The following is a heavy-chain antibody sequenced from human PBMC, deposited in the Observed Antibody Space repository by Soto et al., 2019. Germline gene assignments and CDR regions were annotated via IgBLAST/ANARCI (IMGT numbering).Heavy chain of an antibody. CDR2: ISGSGGST. J-gene: IGHJ4*02. V-gene: IGHV3-23*01. CDR1: GFAFNDFA. D-gene: IGHD5-12*01. Sequence: GGSLRLSCAASGFAFNDFAMNWVRQAPGKGLEWVSAISGSGGSTYYADSVKGRFTISRDNSKNTLYLQMNSLRAEDTAVYYCAKDKGGYSGYVPDYWGQGTLVTVSS. CDR3: AKDKGGYSGYVPDY.